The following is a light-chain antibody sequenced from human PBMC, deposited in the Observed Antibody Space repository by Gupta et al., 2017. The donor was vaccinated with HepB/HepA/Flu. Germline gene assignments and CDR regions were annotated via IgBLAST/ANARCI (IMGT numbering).Light chain of an antibody. CDR2: YAS. CDR3: CQSSNLPYT. V-gene: IGKV6-21*01. Sequence: EIVLTQSPDFQSVTPKEKVTITCRASQSIGNNLHWYQQRPGQSPKFLIKYASQSRSGVPSRFSGSSSGTDFTLTINSLVAQDVATYYCCQSSNLPYTFGQGTKMEI. J-gene: IGKJ2*01. CDR1: QSIGNN.